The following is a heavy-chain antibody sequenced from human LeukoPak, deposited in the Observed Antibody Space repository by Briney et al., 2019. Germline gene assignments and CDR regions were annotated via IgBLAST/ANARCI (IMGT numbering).Heavy chain of an antibody. CDR3: AKRGVVIRVILVGFHKEANFFDS. CDR1: GITLSNYG. V-gene: IGHV3-23*01. J-gene: IGHJ4*02. Sequence: PGGSLRLSCRVSGITLSNYGMSWVRQAPGKGLEWVAGISGSGGSTNYADSVKGRFTISRDNPQNILYLQMNSLRAEDTAVYFCAKRGVVIRVILVGFHKEANFFDSWRQGALVSVSS. D-gene: IGHD3-22*01. CDR2: ISGSGGST.